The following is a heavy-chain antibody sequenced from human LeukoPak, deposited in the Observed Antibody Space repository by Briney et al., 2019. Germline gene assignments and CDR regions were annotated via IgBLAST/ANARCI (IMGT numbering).Heavy chain of an antibody. CDR3: AKVPYSDYGSGRPPFMDV. CDR2: ITTNGGRT. CDR1: GFTFASYG. Sequence: GGSLRLSCAASGFTFASYGMSWVRQAPGKGLEWVSFITTNGGRTSYADSVEGRFTISRDNPRNTLYMQMNSLRDEDTAVYYCAKVPYSDYGSGRPPFMDVWGQGTTVAVSS. V-gene: IGHV3-23*01. D-gene: IGHD3-10*01. J-gene: IGHJ6*02.